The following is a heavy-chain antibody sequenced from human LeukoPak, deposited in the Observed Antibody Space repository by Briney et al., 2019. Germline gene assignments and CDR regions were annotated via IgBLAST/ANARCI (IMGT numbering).Heavy chain of an antibody. CDR3: ARDRTQRAYSYGPDGE. D-gene: IGHD5-18*01. CDR1: GFTFSSYA. V-gene: IGHV3-30*01. Sequence: GGSLRLSCAASGFTFSSYAMHWVRQAPGKGLEWAAVISYDGSNKFYADSVKGRFTISRDNFKNTLFLQMNSLRAEDTAVYYCARDRTQRAYSYGPDGEWGQGTLVTVSS. J-gene: IGHJ4*02. CDR2: ISYDGSNK.